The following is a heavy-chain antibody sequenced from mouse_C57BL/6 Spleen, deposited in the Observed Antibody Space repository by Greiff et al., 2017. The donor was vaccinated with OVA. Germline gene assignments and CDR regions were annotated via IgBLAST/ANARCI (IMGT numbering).Heavy chain of an antibody. CDR1: GYTFTSYW. Sequence: QVQLQQPGAELVRPGSSVKLSCKASGYTFTSYWMDWVKQRPGQGLEWIGNIYPSDSETHYNQKFKDKATLTVDKSSSTAYMQLSSLTSEDSAVYYCARCEYYGAMDYWGQGTSVTVSS. D-gene: IGHD1-1*01. V-gene: IGHV1-61*01. J-gene: IGHJ4*01. CDR2: IYPSDSET. CDR3: ARCEYYGAMDY.